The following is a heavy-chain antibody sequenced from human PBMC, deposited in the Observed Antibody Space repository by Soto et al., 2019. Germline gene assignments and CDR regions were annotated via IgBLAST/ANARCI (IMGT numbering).Heavy chain of an antibody. CDR1: GGSISSYY. J-gene: IGHJ6*02. D-gene: IGHD2-2*01. CDR3: ARDVPSVLVPAATYGMGV. CDR2: IYYSGST. V-gene: IGHV4-59*01. Sequence: SETLSLTCTVSGGSISSYYWSWIRQPPGKGLEWIGYIYYSGSTNYNPSLKSRVTISVDTSKNQFSLKLSSVTAADTAVYYCARDVPSVLVPAATYGMGVWGQGTTAAVS.